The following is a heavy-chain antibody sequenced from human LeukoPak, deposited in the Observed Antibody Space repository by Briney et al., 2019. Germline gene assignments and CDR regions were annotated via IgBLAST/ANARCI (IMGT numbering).Heavy chain of an antibody. J-gene: IGHJ4*02. Sequence: PGGSLTLSCAASGFTFSNYWMRWLRQAPGKGLEWVANIKDDGSGKYYVDSLRGRFTISRDNAKNSLYLQMNSLRAEDTAVYYCARVGYSSSWSPSDYWGQGALVTVSS. V-gene: IGHV3-7*01. CDR2: IKDDGSGK. CDR3: ARVGYSSSWSPSDY. CDR1: GFTFSNYW. D-gene: IGHD6-13*01.